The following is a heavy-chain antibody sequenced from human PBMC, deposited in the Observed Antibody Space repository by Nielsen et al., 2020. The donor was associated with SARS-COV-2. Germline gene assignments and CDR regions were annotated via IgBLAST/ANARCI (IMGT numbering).Heavy chain of an antibody. CDR3: ARIQLELRLFYFYYAMEV. CDR1: GSSLTHARMG. J-gene: IGHJ6*04. V-gene: IGHV2-26*01. D-gene: IGHD1-7*01. Sequence: PPLPKPTQTLTPTCTVSGSSLTHARMGVGWIRQPPGRALESLAPIFSHDEKSYSTSLKSRLTISKDTSKSQVVLTMTDMDPVDTATYYCARIQLELRLFYFYYAMEVWGKGTTVTVSS. CDR2: IFSHDEK.